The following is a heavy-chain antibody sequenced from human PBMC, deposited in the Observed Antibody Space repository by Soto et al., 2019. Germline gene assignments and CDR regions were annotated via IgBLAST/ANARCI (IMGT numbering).Heavy chain of an antibody. J-gene: IGHJ6*02. CDR2: INHSGST. Sequence: ASETLSLTCAVSGGSFSGYYWRWIRQPPGKGLEWIGEINHSGSTTYYPSLMSRVTISVDTSKNQYSLKLSSVTAADTAVYYCARERNTIFEVVISLDVWGQGTTVTVSS. CDR1: GGSFSGYY. CDR3: ARERNTIFEVVISLDV. D-gene: IGHD3-3*01. V-gene: IGHV4-34*01.